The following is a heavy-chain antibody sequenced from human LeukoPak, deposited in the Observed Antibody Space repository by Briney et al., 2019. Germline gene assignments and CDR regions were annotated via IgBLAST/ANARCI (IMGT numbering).Heavy chain of an antibody. CDR3: ARRDAGMVRGVITD. CDR2: INSDGSST. J-gene: IGHJ4*02. V-gene: IGHV3-74*01. CDR1: GFTFSSYW. Sequence: GGSLRLSCAASGFTFSSYWMHWVRHAPGKGLVWVSRINSDGSSTSYADSVKGRFTISRDNAKNTLYLQMNSLRAEDTAVYYCARRDAGMVRGVITDWGQGTLVTVSS. D-gene: IGHD3-10*01.